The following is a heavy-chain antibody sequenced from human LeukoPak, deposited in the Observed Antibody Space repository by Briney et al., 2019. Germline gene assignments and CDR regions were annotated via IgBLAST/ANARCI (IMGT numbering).Heavy chain of an antibody. D-gene: IGHD2-21*01. CDR3: ARSPCCGREVDY. CDR2: INKSGST. Sequence: PSETLSLTCAVYGGSLSGYYWTWIRQPPGKGLEWIGEINKSGSTNYNPSLKSRVTISIDTSKSQFSLKVTSVTAADTAMYYCARSPCCGREVDYWGQGTLVTVSS. J-gene: IGHJ4*02. V-gene: IGHV4-34*01. CDR1: GGSLSGYY.